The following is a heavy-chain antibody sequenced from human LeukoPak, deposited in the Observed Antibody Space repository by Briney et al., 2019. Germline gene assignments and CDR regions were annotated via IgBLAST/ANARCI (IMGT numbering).Heavy chain of an antibody. CDR2: IYYSGST. J-gene: IGHJ4*02. Sequence: SETLSLTCTVSGGSISSSSYYWGWIRQPPGKGLEWIGSIYYSGSTYYNPSLKSRVTISVDTSKNQFSLKLSSVTAADTAVYYCAGDYSTEFDYWGQGTLVTVSS. CDR3: AGDYSTEFDY. V-gene: IGHV4-39*07. CDR1: GGSISSSSYY. D-gene: IGHD3-3*01.